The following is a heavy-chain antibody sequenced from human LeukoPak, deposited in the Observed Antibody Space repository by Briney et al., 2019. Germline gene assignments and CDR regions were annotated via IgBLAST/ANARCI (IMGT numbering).Heavy chain of an antibody. D-gene: IGHD5-24*01. CDR3: ARHLRSEGYYYYYYMDV. J-gene: IGHJ6*03. CDR1: GFTFSSYE. Sequence: PGGSLRLSCAASGFTFSSYEMNWVRQAPGKGLEWIGEINHSGSTNYNPYLKSRVTISVDTSKNQFSLKLSSLTAADTAVYYCARHLRSEGYYYYYYMDVWGKGTTVTISS. CDR2: INHSGST. V-gene: IGHV4-34*01.